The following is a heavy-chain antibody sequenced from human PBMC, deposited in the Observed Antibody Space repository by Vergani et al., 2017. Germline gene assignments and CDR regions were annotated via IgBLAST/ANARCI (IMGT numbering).Heavy chain of an antibody. D-gene: IGHD2-21*01. CDR3: TTDPRYCGDGSCYWLRDHHYYGMDV. Sequence: EVQLVESGGGIVKPGGSLRLSCVASGFSFRNAWMNWVRLTPGKGLEWVGRIKSTFDRGTTDYAAAVQGRFTISRDDSKNTLFLQMNGLKTEDIGVYYCTTDPRYCGDGSCYWLRDHHYYGMDVWGQGTTVTVSS. V-gene: IGHV3-15*07. J-gene: IGHJ6*02. CDR1: GFSFRNAW. CDR2: IKSTFDRGTT.